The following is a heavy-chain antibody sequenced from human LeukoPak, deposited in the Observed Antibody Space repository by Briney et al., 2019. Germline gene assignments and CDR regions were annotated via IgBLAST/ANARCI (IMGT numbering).Heavy chain of an antibody. CDR1: GYTFTSYD. D-gene: IGHD6-13*01. J-gene: IGHJ6*03. CDR3: ARVYSSSWYLETYYYYYMDV. CDR2: MNPNSGST. V-gene: IGHV1-8*01. Sequence: ASVKVSCKASGYTFTSYDINWVRQATGQGLEWMGWMNPNSGSTGYAQKFQGRVTMTRNTSISTAYMELSSLRSEDTAVYYCARVYSSSWYLETYYYYYMDVWGKGTTVTVSS.